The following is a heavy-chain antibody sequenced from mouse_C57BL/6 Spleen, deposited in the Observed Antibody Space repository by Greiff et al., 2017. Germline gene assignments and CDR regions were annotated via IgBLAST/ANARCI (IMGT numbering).Heavy chain of an antibody. V-gene: IGHV3-8*01. CDR3: ARSYYGNPAWFAY. CDR1: GYSITSDY. Sequence: EVNVVESGPGLAKPSQTLSLTCSVTGYSITSDYWNWIRKFPGNKLEYMGYISYSGSTYYNPSLKSRISITRDTSKNQYYLQLNSVTTEDTATYYCARSYYGNPAWFAYWGQGTLVTVSA. CDR2: ISYSGST. D-gene: IGHD2-10*01. J-gene: IGHJ3*01.